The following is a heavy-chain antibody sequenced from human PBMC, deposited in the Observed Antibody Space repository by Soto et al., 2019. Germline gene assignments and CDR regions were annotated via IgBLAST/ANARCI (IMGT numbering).Heavy chain of an antibody. Sequence: QVQLVESGGGVVPPGGSLRLSCVASGFIFSSYGMYWVRQAPGKGLEWVGVIWYDGSNKYYGDSVKGRFTISRDNSKNTLYHQISSLRAEDTAVYYCAREPYSNYVMDVWGQGSTVTVSS. D-gene: IGHD4-4*01. CDR3: AREPYSNYVMDV. J-gene: IGHJ6*02. CDR1: GFIFSSYG. V-gene: IGHV3-33*01. CDR2: IWYDGSNK.